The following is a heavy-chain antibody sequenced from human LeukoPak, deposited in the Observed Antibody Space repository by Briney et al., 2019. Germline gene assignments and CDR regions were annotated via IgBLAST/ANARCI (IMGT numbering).Heavy chain of an antibody. D-gene: IGHD7-27*01. Sequence: GGSLRLSCAASGFAFTHYGMNWVRQAPGKGLEWVSGIRANGETTYYADSVRGRFTISRDNSRSMVWLQMNSLTAEDTAMYYCGRDLNWGAFDIRGLGTLVTVSS. CDR1: GFAFTHYG. J-gene: IGHJ3*02. V-gene: IGHV3-23*01. CDR2: IRANGETT. CDR3: GRDLNWGAFDI.